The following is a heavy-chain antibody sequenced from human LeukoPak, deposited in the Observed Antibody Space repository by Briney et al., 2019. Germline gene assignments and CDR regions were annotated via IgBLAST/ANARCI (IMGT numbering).Heavy chain of an antibody. J-gene: IGHJ4*02. CDR3: AKSPLVWFAKYYFDY. V-gene: IGHV3-23*01. Sequence: GGSLRLSCAASGFIFSDFDMSWVRQAPGKGLEWVSAISHSGRSTYYADSVKGRFTISRDNSKNTLYLQMNSLRAEDTAVYYCAKSPLVWFAKYYFDYWGQGTLVTVSS. D-gene: IGHD3-10*01. CDR2: ISHSGRST. CDR1: GFIFSDFD.